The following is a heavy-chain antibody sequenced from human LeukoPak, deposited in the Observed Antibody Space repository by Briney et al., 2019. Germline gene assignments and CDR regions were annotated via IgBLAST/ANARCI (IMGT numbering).Heavy chain of an antibody. CDR3: ARAPLNYDILTGYYTPHFDY. CDR2: IYPGDSDT. J-gene: IGHJ4*02. CDR1: GYSFTSYW. D-gene: IGHD3-9*01. Sequence: GESPKISCKGSGYSFTSYWIGWVRQMPGKGLEWMGIIYPGDSDTRYSPSFQGQVTISADKSISTAYLQWSSLKASDTAMYYCARAPLNYDILTGYYTPHFDYWGQGTLVTVSS. V-gene: IGHV5-51*01.